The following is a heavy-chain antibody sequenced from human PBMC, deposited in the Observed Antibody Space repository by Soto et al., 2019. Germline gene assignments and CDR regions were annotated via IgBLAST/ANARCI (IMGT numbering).Heavy chain of an antibody. J-gene: IGHJ4*02. CDR3: ARSHVDTAMVTNFDY. CDR1: GGTFSSYA. V-gene: IGHV1-69*13. D-gene: IGHD5-18*01. Sequence: SVKVSCKASGGTFSSYAISWVRQAPGQGLEWMGGIIPIFGTANYAQKFQGRVTITADESTSTAYMELSSLRSEDTAVYYCARSHVDTAMVTNFDYWGQGTLVTVSS. CDR2: IIPIFGTA.